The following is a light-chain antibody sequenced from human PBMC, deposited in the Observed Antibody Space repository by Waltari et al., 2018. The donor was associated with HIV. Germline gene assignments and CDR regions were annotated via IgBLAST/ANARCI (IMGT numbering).Light chain of an antibody. CDR1: QSVSSSY. CDR2: AAS. Sequence: EIVLTQSPGTLSLSPWERATLSCRASQSVSSSYLGWYQQKVGQAPRLLIYAASIRATGIPDRFSGSGSGTDFTLTISRLEPEDFAVYYCQQYGSSPITFGQGTRLEIK. V-gene: IGKV3-20*01. J-gene: IGKJ5*01. CDR3: QQYGSSPIT.